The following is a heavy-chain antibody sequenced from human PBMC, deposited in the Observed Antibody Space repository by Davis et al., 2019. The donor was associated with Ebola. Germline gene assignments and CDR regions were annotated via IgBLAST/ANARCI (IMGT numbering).Heavy chain of an antibody. J-gene: IGHJ6*04. CDR3: ARESGDGMDV. D-gene: IGHD1-26*01. Sequence: GESLKISCAASGISFSNYGMFWVRQAPGKVMEWVAVISPDGSDKNYADSGRGRFTITRDNSKNTLYLQMNSLRAEDTAVYYCARESGDGMDVWGKGTTVTVSS. CDR1: GISFSNYG. V-gene: IGHV3-30*03. CDR2: ISPDGSDK.